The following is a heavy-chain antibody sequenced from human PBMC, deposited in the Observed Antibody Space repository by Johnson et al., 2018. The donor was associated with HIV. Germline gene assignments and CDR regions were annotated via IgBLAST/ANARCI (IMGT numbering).Heavy chain of an antibody. Sequence: QVQLVESGGGVVQPGRSLGLSCAASGFSFSSYAMHWVRQAPGKGLEWVASLSYDGSTKDYADSVKGRFTISRDISKNLLYLKMNSLRTEETAVYYCARVYYFVSKAGFGVWCHGPTVTVSS. D-gene: IGHD3-22*01. J-gene: IGHJ3*01. V-gene: IGHV3-30*04. CDR3: ARVYYFVSKAGFGV. CDR2: LSYDGSTK. CDR1: GFSFSSYA.